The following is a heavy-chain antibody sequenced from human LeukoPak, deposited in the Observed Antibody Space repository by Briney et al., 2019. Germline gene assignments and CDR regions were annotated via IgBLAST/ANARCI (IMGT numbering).Heavy chain of an antibody. CDR2: ISYSGST. CDR1: GGSISSGAHY. Sequence: SEALSLPCTVAGGSISSGAHYWSCGRPPPGKGLEGIGYISYSGSTYYNPSLKSRVTISIDTSKSQFSLKLSSVTAADTAVYYCARYYGGNSNFDYWGQGTLVTVSS. CDR3: ARYYGGNSNFDY. D-gene: IGHD4-23*01. J-gene: IGHJ4*02. V-gene: IGHV4-30-4*01.